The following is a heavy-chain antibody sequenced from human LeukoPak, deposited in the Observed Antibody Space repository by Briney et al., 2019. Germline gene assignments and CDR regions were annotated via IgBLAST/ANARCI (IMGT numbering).Heavy chain of an antibody. V-gene: IGHV4-59*01. CDR3: ARDSDTYYYDSSGYSNWFDP. J-gene: IGHJ5*02. CDR2: IYYSGSN. CDR1: GGSISSYY. Sequence: SETLSLTCTVSGGSISSYYWSWIRQPPGKGLEWIGYIYYSGSNTYHPSLKSRVTISVDTSKKQFSLKLSSATAADTAVYYCARDSDTYYYDSSGYSNWFDPWGQGTLVTVSS. D-gene: IGHD3-22*01.